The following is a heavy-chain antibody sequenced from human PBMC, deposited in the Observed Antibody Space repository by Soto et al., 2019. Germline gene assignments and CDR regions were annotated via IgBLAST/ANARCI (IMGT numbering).Heavy chain of an antibody. CDR1: GGSIRSYY. Sequence: PXECLSRSGTVSGGSIRSYYGSWIRQPPGKGLEWIGYIYYSGSTNYNPSLKSRVTISVDTSKNQFSLKLSSVTAADTAVYYCARDYYYYYGMDVWGQGTTVTVSS. CDR2: IYYSGST. CDR3: ARDYYYYYGMDV. V-gene: IGHV4-59*01. J-gene: IGHJ6*02.